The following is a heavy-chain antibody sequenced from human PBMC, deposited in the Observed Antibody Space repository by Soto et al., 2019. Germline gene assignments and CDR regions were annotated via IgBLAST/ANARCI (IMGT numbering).Heavy chain of an antibody. CDR2: IYPGDSDT. V-gene: IGHV5-51*01. J-gene: IGHJ6*02. CDR1: GYSFTSYW. D-gene: IGHD3-3*01. Sequence: GESLKISGKGSGYSFTSYWIGWVRQMPGKGLEWMGIIYPGDSDTRYSPSFQGQVTISADKSISTAYLQWSSLKASDTAMYYCARGLANFWSGYLSNPYYYYYYGMDVWGQGTTVTVSS. CDR3: ARGLANFWSGYLSNPYYYYYYGMDV.